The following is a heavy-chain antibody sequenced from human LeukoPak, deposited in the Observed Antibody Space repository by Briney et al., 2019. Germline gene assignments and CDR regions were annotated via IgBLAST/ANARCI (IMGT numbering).Heavy chain of an antibody. Sequence: GGSLRPSCAASDTTSSSYRLSWVHQAPEKGLGWGASIRQDGSTKYSVNSVRGRFTVSRTNAKKSFYLQMKGLNDAATALIYWAREADLGTTISVSFDIWGQDTMVTVPT. V-gene: IGHV3-7*01. CDR3: AREADLGTTISVSFDI. CDR2: IRQDGSTK. D-gene: IGHD5-24*01. CDR1: DTTSSSYR. J-gene: IGHJ3*02.